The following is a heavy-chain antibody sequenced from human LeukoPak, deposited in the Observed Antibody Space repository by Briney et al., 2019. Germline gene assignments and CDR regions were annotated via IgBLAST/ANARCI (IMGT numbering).Heavy chain of an antibody. D-gene: IGHD2-15*01. CDR2: IYSGDTT. CDR3: ARVAAGRFDY. CDR1: GFTVSSNY. Sequence: PGESLRLSCAASGFTVSSNYMSWVRQAPGKGLEWVSLIYSGDTTNYADSVKGRFTISRHNSKNTLYLQMNSLKYEDTVVYYCARVAAGRFDYWGQGILVTVSS. J-gene: IGHJ4*02. V-gene: IGHV3-53*04.